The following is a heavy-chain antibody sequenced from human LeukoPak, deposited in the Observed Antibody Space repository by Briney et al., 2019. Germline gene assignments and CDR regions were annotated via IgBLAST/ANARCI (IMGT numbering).Heavy chain of an antibody. Sequence: PSETLSLTCTVSGGSISSSSYYWSWIRQPPGKGLEWIGEINHSGSTNYNPSLKSRVTISVDTSKNQFSLKLSSVTAADTAVYYCARDIVVVPAASTEDAFDIWGQGTMVTVSS. CDR1: GGSISSSSYY. CDR2: INHSGST. CDR3: ARDIVVVPAASTEDAFDI. V-gene: IGHV4-39*07. J-gene: IGHJ3*02. D-gene: IGHD2-2*01.